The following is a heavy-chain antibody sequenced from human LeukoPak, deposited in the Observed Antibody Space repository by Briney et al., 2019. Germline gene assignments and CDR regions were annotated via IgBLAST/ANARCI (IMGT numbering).Heavy chain of an antibody. CDR3: ARDRDSNWYPYHDY. D-gene: IGHD6-13*01. CDR1: GFTFLNSW. V-gene: IGHV3-7*03. CDR2: IKPDGSQK. J-gene: IGHJ4*02. Sequence: GGSLRLSCAASGFTFLNSWMSWVRQAPGKGLEWMANIKPDGSQKYYVDSVKGRFAISRDNAKNSLYLQVDSLTAEDTAIYYCARDRDSNWYPYHDYWGQGVLVTVSS.